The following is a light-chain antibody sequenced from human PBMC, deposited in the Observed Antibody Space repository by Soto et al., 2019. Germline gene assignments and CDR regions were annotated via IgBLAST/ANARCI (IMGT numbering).Light chain of an antibody. V-gene: IGKV1-12*01. J-gene: IGKJ1*01. CDR1: QDIGGS. Sequence: DIQMPQSPSSVSASVGDRITITCRASQDIGGSLAWFQQKPGKAPQYLIQAASMLQSGVPSRFNGSGSGTEFNLTINNQQPEDFASYFCLQIYSFPRTFGLGTKVEI. CDR2: AAS. CDR3: LQIYSFPRT.